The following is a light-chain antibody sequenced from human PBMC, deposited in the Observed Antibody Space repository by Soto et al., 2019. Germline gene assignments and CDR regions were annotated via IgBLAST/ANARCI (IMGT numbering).Light chain of an antibody. CDR2: DVS. CDR3: SSYTSSSLYV. J-gene: IGLJ1*01. Sequence: QSLPTQPSSVSGSPGQSITISCTGTISDVGGYDYVSWYQQHPGKAPTLLIYDVSDRPSGVSNRFSGSKSGNTASLTISGLQAEDEADYYCSSYTSSSLYVFGTGTKVTV. CDR1: ISDVGGYDY. V-gene: IGLV2-14*01.